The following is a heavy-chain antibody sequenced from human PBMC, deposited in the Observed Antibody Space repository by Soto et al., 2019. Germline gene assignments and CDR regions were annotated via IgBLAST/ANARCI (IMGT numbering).Heavy chain of an antibody. CDR1: GGSISSSSYY. D-gene: IGHD3-3*01. J-gene: IGHJ6*02. CDR3: ALHFWSGSAHYYYGMDV. Sequence: KTSETLSLTCTVSGGSISSSSYYWGWIRQPPGKGLEWIGSIYYSGSTYYNPSLKSRVTMSVDTSKNQFSLKLSSVTAADTAVYYCALHFWSGSAHYYYGMDVWGQGTTVTVSS. V-gene: IGHV4-39*01. CDR2: IYYSGST.